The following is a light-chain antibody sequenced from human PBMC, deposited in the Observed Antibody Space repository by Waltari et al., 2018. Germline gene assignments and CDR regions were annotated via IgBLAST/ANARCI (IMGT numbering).Light chain of an antibody. CDR1: QSINRW. Sequence: DIQMTQPPSTLPASVGDTVSITCRASQSINRWFAWYQQKPGKAPNRLIYRASTLESGVPSRFSGSESGAEFTLTISSLQPDDFATYYCQQYSDDLTFGQGTKVEIK. V-gene: IGKV1-5*03. CDR3: QQYSDDLT. CDR2: RAS. J-gene: IGKJ1*01.